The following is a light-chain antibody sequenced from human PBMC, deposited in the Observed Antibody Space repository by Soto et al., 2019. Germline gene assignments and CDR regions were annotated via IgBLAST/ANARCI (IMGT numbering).Light chain of an antibody. V-gene: IGKV1-5*01. Sequence: DIQMTQSPSTLSASVRDRVTITCRASQSISSWLAWYQQKPGKAPKLLIYDASSLESGVPSRFRGSGSGTDFTLTISGLQPEDFATYYCQQSYSTPPWTLGQGTKVDIK. CDR2: DAS. J-gene: IGKJ1*01. CDR3: QQSYSTPPWT. CDR1: QSISSW.